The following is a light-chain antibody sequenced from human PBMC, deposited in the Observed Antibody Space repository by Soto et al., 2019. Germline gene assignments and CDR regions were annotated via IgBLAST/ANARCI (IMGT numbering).Light chain of an antibody. CDR1: QSISTY. V-gene: IGKV1-39*01. Sequence: IQLTQSPSYIATSVCNTINSTSRASQSISTYLNWYQQKPGKAPKLLIYAASSLQSGVPSRFSGSGSGTDFTPTTSSLQPEVFATYYCHQTHSLPLSFAPGPKWIT. J-gene: IGKJ3*01. CDR2: AAS. CDR3: HQTHSLPLS.